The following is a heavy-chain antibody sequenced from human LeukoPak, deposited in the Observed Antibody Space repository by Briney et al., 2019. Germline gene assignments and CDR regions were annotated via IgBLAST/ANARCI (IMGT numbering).Heavy chain of an antibody. Sequence: SETLSLTCAVYGGSFSGYYWSWIRQPPGKGLEWIGESNHSGSTSYNPSLKSRVTISVDTSKNQFSLKLTSVTAADTAVYYCARGREWLVLGPHDAFDIWGQGTMVTVSS. V-gene: IGHV4-34*01. CDR3: ARGREWLVLGPHDAFDI. J-gene: IGHJ3*02. D-gene: IGHD6-19*01. CDR2: SNHSGST. CDR1: GGSFSGYY.